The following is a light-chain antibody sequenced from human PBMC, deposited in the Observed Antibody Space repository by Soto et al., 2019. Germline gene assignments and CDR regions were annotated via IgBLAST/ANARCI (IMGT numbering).Light chain of an antibody. CDR1: SSDVGDYNS. CDR2: DVT. Sequence: QSALTQPASMSGSPGQSITISCTGTSSDVGDYNSVSWYQQHPGKAPKLMIYDVTSRPSGISNRFSGSKSGNTASLTISGLRAEDEADYYCTSYTRSSAPNYVFGTGTKLTVL. CDR3: TSYTRSSAPNYV. J-gene: IGLJ1*01. V-gene: IGLV2-14*03.